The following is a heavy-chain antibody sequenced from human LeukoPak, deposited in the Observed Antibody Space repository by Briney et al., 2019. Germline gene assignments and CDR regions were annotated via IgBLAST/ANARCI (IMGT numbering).Heavy chain of an antibody. CDR1: GGTFSSYA. D-gene: IGHD6-6*01. CDR2: IIPIFGTA. V-gene: IGHV1-69*05. CDR3: ATPRLTQIPHFDY. Sequence: SVKVSCTASGGTFSSYAISWVRQAPGQGLEWMGRIIPIFGTANYAQKFQGRVTITTDESTSTAYMELSSLRSEDTAVYYCATPRLTQIPHFDYWGQGTLVTVSS. J-gene: IGHJ4*02.